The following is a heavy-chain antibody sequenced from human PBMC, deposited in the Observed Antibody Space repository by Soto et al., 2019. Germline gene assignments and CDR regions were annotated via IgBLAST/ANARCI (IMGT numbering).Heavy chain of an antibody. J-gene: IGHJ6*02. CDR1: GGTFSSYA. CDR3: ARVQSAVVVAATPHLLAFMDV. V-gene: IGHV1-69*06. D-gene: IGHD2-15*01. Sequence: ASVKVSCKASGGTFSSYAISWVRQAPGQGLEWMGGIIPIFGTANYAQKFQGRVTITADKSTSTAYMELSSLRSEDTAVYYCARVQSAVVVAATPHLLAFMDVWGQGTTVTVSS. CDR2: IIPIFGTA.